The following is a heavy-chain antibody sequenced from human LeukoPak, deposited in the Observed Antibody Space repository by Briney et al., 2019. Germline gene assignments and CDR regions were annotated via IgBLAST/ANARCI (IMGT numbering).Heavy chain of an antibody. V-gene: IGHV3-43*01. CDR2: ISWDGGST. Sequence: GGSLRLSCAASGFTFDDYTMHWVRQAPGKGLEWVSLISWDGGSTYYADSVKGRFTISRDNAKNSLYLQMNSLRAEDTAIYYCARKPFYGSGIGHWGQGTLVTVSS. D-gene: IGHD3-10*01. J-gene: IGHJ4*02. CDR3: ARKPFYGSGIGH. CDR1: GFTFDDYT.